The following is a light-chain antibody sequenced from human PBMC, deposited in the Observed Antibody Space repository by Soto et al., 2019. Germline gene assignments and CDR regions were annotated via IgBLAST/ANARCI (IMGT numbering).Light chain of an antibody. CDR3: KHYTGDLVT. CDR2: DVS. V-gene: IGKV1-5*01. CDR1: QSISGW. J-gene: IGKJ5*01. Sequence: DIQMTQSPSTLSAFVGDRVTITCRASQSISGWLAWYQQKPGKAPKLLIYDVSNLASGVPSRFSGSVYGTEFTLTISGLQPDDFANYYYKHYTGDLVTLGQGTRLDIK.